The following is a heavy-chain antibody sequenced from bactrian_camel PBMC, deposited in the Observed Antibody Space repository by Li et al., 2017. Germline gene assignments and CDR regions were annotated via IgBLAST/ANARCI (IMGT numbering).Heavy chain of an antibody. D-gene: IGHD1*01. Sequence: VQLVESGGGSVQAGESLRLSCVVSGYRYSTYCMGWFRQVLGNEREPLASIDSDGRTSVADSVKGRFTISNDNAKNTLYLQMNSLKPEDTAVYYCAAESIGGYCEEGQGTQVTVS. J-gene: IGHJ4*01. CDR1: GYRYSTYC. CDR2: IDSDGRT. V-gene: IGHV3S57*01.